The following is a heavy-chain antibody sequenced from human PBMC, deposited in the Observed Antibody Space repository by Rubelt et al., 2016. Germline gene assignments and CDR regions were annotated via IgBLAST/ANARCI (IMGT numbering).Heavy chain of an antibody. J-gene: IGHJ4*02. D-gene: IGHD3-22*01. V-gene: IGHV4-34*01. Sequence: QVQLQQWGAGLLKPSETLSLTCAVYGGSFSGYYWSWIRQPPGKGLEWIGEINHSGSTNYNPSLKSRVTISVDTSKNQFSLKLSSVTAADTAVYYCARGLISEDSSGYYGLAYWGQGTLVTVSS. CDR3: ARGLISEDSSGYYGLAY. CDR2: INHSGST. CDR1: GGSFSGYY.